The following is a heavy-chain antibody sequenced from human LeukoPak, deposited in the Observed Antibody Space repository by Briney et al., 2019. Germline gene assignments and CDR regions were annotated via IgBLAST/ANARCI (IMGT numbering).Heavy chain of an antibody. CDR1: GGSISSYY. J-gene: IGHJ3*02. CDR2: IYHSGST. CDR3: ARANYGSGIHAFDI. D-gene: IGHD3-10*01. Sequence: SETLSLTCAVSGGSISSYYWSWVRQPPGKGLEWIGEIYHSGSTNYNPSLKSRVTISVDKSKNQFSLKLSSVTAADTAVYYCARANYGSGIHAFDIWGQGTMVTVSS. V-gene: IGHV4-4*02.